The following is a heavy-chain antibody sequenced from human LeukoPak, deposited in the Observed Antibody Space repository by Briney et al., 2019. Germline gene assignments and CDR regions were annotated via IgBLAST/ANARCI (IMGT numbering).Heavy chain of an antibody. J-gene: IGHJ4*02. CDR3: ARDLRVVITGSFDS. CDR1: GFSFDDYG. Sequence: PGGSLRLSCAASGFSFDDYGLTWVRQAPGKGLEWGSGINWNGDSTNYADSVKGRFTISRDNDKNSLYLQMNSLRAEDTALYYCARDLRVVITGSFDSWGQGTLVTVSS. CDR2: INWNGDST. V-gene: IGHV3-20*04. D-gene: IGHD3-22*01.